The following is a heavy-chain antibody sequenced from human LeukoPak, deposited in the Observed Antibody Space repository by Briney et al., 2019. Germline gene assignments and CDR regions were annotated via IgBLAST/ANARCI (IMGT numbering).Heavy chain of an antibody. J-gene: IGHJ5*02. CDR2: FDPEDGET. V-gene: IGHV1-24*01. D-gene: IGHD3-10*01. CDR1: GYTLTELS. CDR3: ARGTMVRGVTLNWFDP. Sequence: GASVKVSCKVSGYTLTELSMHWVRQAPGKGLEWMGGFDPEDGETIYAQKFQGRVTMTRDTSISTAYMELSRLRSDDTAVYYCARGTMVRGVTLNWFDPWGQGTLVTVSS.